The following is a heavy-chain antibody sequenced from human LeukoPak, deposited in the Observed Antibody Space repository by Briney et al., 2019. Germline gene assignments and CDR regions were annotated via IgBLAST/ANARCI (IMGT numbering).Heavy chain of an antibody. D-gene: IGHD5-12*01. J-gene: IGHJ4*02. CDR3: AREQFSSGHDPRLDY. V-gene: IGHV3-33*08. CDR1: GFTFSSYA. CDR2: IWYDGSNK. Sequence: PGRSLRLSCAASGFTFSSYAMHWVRQAPGKGLEWVAVIWYDGSNKYYADSVKGRFTISRDNSKNTLYLQMNSLRAEDTAVYYCAREQFSSGHDPRLDYWGQGTLVTVSS.